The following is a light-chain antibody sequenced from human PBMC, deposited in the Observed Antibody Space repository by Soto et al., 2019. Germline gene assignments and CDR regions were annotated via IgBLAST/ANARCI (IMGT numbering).Light chain of an antibody. CDR1: QSVSSN. CDR3: QQYNEWPPLT. CDR2: GTS. V-gene: IGKV3-15*01. J-gene: IGKJ4*01. Sequence: EIVMTQSPATLTVSPGERATLSCRASQSVSSNLAWYQQKPGQAPRLLMYGTSTRATGIPARFSGSGSGTEFTLTISNLQSEDFAVYYCQQYNEWPPLTFGGGTKVDIK.